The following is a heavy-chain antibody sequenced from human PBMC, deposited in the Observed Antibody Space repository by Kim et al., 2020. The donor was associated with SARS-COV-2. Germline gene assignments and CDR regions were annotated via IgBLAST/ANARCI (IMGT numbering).Heavy chain of an antibody. CDR2: I. CDR3: ARGPNYSPFDY. V-gene: IGHV3-48*03. D-gene: IGHD4-4*01. J-gene: IGHJ4*02. Sequence: IYYADSVRRRFTISSDNDKNSLYMQMNSLRAEDTAVYYCARGPNYSPFDYWGQGTLVTVSS.